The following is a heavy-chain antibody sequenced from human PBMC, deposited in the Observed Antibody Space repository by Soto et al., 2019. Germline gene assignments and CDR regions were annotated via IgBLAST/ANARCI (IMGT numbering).Heavy chain of an antibody. D-gene: IGHD6-19*01. V-gene: IGHV4-4*02. CDR1: GGSISNNNW. J-gene: IGHJ4*02. Sequence: PSETLSLTCAGSGGSISNNNWWTWVRQPPGKGLEWIGEIYHSGSTNYNPSLKSRVTISVDKSKNQFSLRLNSVTAADTAVYYCARYSSGSSDPSLDYWGQRTQVTVSS. CDR2: IYHSGST. CDR3: ARYSSGSSDPSLDY.